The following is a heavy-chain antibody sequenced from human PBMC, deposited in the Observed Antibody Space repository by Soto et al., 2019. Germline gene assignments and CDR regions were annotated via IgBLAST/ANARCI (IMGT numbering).Heavy chain of an antibody. J-gene: IGHJ5*02. CDR2: ISSSSYI. V-gene: IGHV3-21*01. Sequence: VVSLTLSFSPAGWAFMSYIMNVVGHPPGKGLEWFSSISSSSYIYYADSVKRRFTTSRDNAKKSMYLQMNSLRDEDTAVYYRQRDTTKQKMVGTHSFEPWGQATLVKVS. CDR1: GWAFMSYI. CDR3: QRDTTKQKMVGTHSFEP. D-gene: IGHD6-13*01.